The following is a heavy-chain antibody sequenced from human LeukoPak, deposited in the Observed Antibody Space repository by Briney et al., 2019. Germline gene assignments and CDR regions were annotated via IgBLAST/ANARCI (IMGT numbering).Heavy chain of an antibody. CDR1: GGTFSSYA. D-gene: IGHD4-23*01. CDR3: ARSPTTVAPIDY. V-gene: IGHV1-69*13. J-gene: IGHJ4*02. CDR2: IIPIFGTA. Sequence: SVKVSCKASGGTFSSYAISWVRQAPGQGLEWMGGIIPIFGTANYAQKFQGRVTITADESTSTAYMELSSLRSEDTAVYYRARSPTTVAPIDYWGQGTLVTVSS.